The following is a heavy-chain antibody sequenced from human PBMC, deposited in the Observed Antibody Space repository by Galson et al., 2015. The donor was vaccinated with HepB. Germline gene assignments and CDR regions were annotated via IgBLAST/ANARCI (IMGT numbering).Heavy chain of an antibody. J-gene: IGHJ5*02. CDR1: VFTFSSYW. CDR3: ARGLRAAMPYNWFDP. D-gene: IGHD2-2*01. Sequence: LRLSCAASVFTFSSYWMSWVRQAPGKGLEWVANIKQDGSEKYYVDSVKGRFPISRDNAKNSLYLQMNSLRAEDTAVYYCARGLRAAMPYNWFDPWGQGTLVTVSS. V-gene: IGHV3-7*03. CDR2: IKQDGSEK.